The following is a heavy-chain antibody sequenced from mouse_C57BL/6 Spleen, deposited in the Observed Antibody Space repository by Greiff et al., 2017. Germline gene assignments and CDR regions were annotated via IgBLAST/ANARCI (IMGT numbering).Heavy chain of an antibody. CDR2: ISDGGSYT. Sequence: EVQVVESGGGLVKPGGSLKLSCAASGFTFSSYAMSWVRQTPEKRLEWVATISDGGSYTYYPDNVKGRFTISRDNAKNNLYLQMSHLKSEDTAMYYCARVDYGNSRYAMDYWGQGTSVTVSS. CDR1: GFTFSSYA. J-gene: IGHJ4*01. V-gene: IGHV5-4*01. D-gene: IGHD2-1*01. CDR3: ARVDYGNSRYAMDY.